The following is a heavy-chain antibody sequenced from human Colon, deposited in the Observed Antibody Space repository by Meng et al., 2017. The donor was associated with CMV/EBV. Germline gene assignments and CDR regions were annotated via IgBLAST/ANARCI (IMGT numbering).Heavy chain of an antibody. D-gene: IGHD1-14*01. V-gene: IGHV4-34*01. CDR1: GGSFSSYS. Sequence: GGSFSSYSWTWIRQPPGKGREYIGGISHNGSTYYDPSLKSRVTISVDASKKHFFLSLTSVTAADTAVYYCARGLLTRLRPTTWFDPWGQGTLVTVSS. CDR3: ARGLLTRLRPTTWFDP. CDR2: ISHNGST. J-gene: IGHJ5*02.